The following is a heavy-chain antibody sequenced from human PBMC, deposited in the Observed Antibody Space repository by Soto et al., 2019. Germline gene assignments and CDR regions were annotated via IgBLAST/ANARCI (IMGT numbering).Heavy chain of an antibody. J-gene: IGHJ4*02. Sequence: SETLSLTCTVSGGPISSYYWSWIRQPPGKGLEWIGYIYYSGSTNYNPSLKSRVTISVDTSKNQFSLKLSSVTAADTAVYYCARVKGTRLYYFYYWGQGTLVTVSS. CDR2: IYYSGST. V-gene: IGHV4-59*08. CDR1: GGPISSYY. D-gene: IGHD1-1*01. CDR3: ARVKGTRLYYFYY.